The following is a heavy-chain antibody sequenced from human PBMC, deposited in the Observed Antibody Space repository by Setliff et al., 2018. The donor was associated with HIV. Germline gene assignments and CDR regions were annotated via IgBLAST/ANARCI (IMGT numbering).Heavy chain of an antibody. D-gene: IGHD3-3*01. CDR1: GFSLSTSGVG. CDR3: ARTTYYDFWSGYSYYYYYYMDV. V-gene: IGHV2-5*02. J-gene: IGHJ6*03. Sequence: SGPTLVNPTQTLTLTCTFSGFSLSTSGVGVGWIRQPPGKALEWLALIYWDDDKRYSPSLKSRLTITKDTSKNQVVLTMTNMDPVDTATYYCARTTYYDFWSGYSYYYYYYMDVWGKGTTVTVSS. CDR2: IYWDDDK.